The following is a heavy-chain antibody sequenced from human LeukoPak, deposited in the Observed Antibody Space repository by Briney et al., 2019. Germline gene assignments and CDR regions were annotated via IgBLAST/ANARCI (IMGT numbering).Heavy chain of an antibody. D-gene: IGHD5-12*01. CDR3: AIMGIVATTDNWFDP. CDR1: GYTFTGYY. V-gene: IGHV1-2*02. CDR2: INPNSGGT. Sequence: AASVTLSCKASGYTFTGYYMHWVRQAPGQGLEWMGWINPNSGGTNYAQKFQGRVTMTRDTSISTAYMELSRLRCDDTAVYYCAIMGIVATTDNWFDPWGQGTLVTVSS. J-gene: IGHJ5*02.